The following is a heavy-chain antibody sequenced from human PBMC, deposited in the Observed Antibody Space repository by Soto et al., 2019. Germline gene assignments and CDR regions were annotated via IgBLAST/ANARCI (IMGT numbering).Heavy chain of an antibody. Sequence: QVQLVQSGAEVKKPGASVKVSCTASGYTFTSYGIIWVRQAPGQGLEWMGWISAYNGNTNYAKKLQGSVTMTTATSTSTADMELRSLRTFGTDVDYCAGDRDYGDYSEEHHNCGMDVWGQGTSVTVSS. CDR2: ISAYNGNT. V-gene: IGHV1-18*01. CDR3: AGDRDYGDYSEEHHNCGMDV. J-gene: IGHJ6*02. CDR1: GYTFTSYG. D-gene: IGHD4-17*01.